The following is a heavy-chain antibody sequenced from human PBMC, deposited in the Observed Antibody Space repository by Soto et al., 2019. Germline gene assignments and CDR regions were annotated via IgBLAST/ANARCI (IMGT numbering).Heavy chain of an antibody. Sequence: ASVKVSCKASGYTFTSYGISWVRQAPGQGLEWMGRISAYIGKANYAQKFQGRVTITADKSTSTAYMELSSLRSEDTAVYYCARDAVRWPFVYWGQGTLVTVSS. CDR2: ISAYIGKA. V-gene: IGHV1-18*01. D-gene: IGHD4-17*01. J-gene: IGHJ4*02. CDR1: GYTFTSYG. CDR3: ARDAVRWPFVY.